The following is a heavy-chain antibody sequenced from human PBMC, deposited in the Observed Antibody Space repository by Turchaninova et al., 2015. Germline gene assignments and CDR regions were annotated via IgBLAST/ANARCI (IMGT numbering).Heavy chain of an antibody. Sequence: QVQLQESGPGLVKPSETLSLTCTVSGYSIRSSSYYWGWILQPPGKGLEWIGSIYYSGRTYDNPSLKSRVSISLDTSKNQFSLKLSSVTAADTALYYCARERWASGFDIWGQGTMVTVSS. CDR1: GYSIRSSSYY. CDR3: ARERWASGFDI. V-gene: IGHV4-39*07. J-gene: IGHJ3*02. D-gene: IGHD5-24*01. CDR2: IYYSGRT.